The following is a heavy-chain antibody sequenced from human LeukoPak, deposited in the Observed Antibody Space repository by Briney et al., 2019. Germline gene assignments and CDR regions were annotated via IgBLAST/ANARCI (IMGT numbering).Heavy chain of an antibody. J-gene: IGHJ3*02. Sequence: SETLSLTCTVSGGSINRSSYYWAWIRQPPGKGLEWIGSMFYSGNSYYNPSLESRVTISVDTSTNQFSLNLNSVTAADTAVYYCGRSEDAFDIWGQGTMVTVSS. V-gene: IGHV4-39*01. CDR2: MFYSGNS. CDR3: GRSEDAFDI. CDR1: GGSINRSSYY.